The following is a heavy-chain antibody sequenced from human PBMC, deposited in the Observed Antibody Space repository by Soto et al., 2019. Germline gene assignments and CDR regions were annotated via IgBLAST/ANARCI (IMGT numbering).Heavy chain of an antibody. Sequence: QAHLVESGGGVVQPGRSLRLSCAASGFTFTSYGMHWVRQAPGTRLEWVAVISYDGGLQHYADSVKGRFTISRDNSKNMVLRQMNSLRAEDTAVYYCVSDRGYGHASVPYSWGQGTLVSFSS. D-gene: IGHD5-18*01. V-gene: IGHV3-30*03. CDR1: GFTFTSYG. CDR3: VSDRGYGHASVPYS. CDR2: ISYDGGLQ. J-gene: IGHJ4*02.